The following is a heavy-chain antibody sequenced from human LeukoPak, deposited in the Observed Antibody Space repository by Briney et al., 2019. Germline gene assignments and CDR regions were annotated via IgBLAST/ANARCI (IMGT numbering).Heavy chain of an antibody. D-gene: IGHD3-16*02. CDR1: GFTFSSYA. J-gene: IGHJ4*02. CDR3: AKVLDDYIWGSYRYFDY. Sequence: GGSLRLSCAASGFTFSSYAMSWVRQAPGKGLEWVSAISGSDGSTYYADSVKGRFTISRDNSKNTLFLQMNSLRAEDTAVYYCAKVLDDYIWGSYRYFDYWGQGTLVTVSS. CDR2: ISGSDGST. V-gene: IGHV3-23*01.